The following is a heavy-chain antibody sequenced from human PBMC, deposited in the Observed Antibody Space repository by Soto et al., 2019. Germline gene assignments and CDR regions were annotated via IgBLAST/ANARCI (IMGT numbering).Heavy chain of an antibody. CDR1: GGSVRSANNY. CDR3: TSGPLTTLD. D-gene: IGHD4-17*01. V-gene: IGHV4-61*01. Sequence: QVQLQESGPGLVKPSETLSPTCSVSGGSVRSANNYWSWVLQPPGKGLEWIGYIYNSGSTNYNPPLTRRVTISVDTSKNQFSLKLSSVTAADTAVYSCTSGPLTTLDWGQGTLVTVAS. J-gene: IGHJ4*02. CDR2: IYNSGST.